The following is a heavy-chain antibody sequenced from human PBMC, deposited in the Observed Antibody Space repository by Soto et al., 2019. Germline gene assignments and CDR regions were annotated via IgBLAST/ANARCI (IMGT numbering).Heavy chain of an antibody. D-gene: IGHD3-16*01. CDR3: ARAWGRDGFDY. Sequence: QVQLQQWGAGLLKPSETLSLTCAVYGGSFSGYYWSWIRQPPGKGLEWIGEINHYNPSLKIRVTISVDTSKNQFSLKLNSVTAADTAVYYCARAWGRDGFDYWGQGTLVTVSS. J-gene: IGHJ4*02. CDR1: GGSFSGYY. V-gene: IGHV4-34*01. CDR2: IN.